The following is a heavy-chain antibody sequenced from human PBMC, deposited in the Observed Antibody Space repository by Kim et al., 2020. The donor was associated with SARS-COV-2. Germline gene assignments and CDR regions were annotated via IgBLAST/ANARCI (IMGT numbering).Heavy chain of an antibody. Sequence: GGSLRLSCAASGFTFSSYAMSWVRQAPGKGLEWVSTISGSAGATFYPDSVRGRFTISRDNSKNMLYLQMNSLRAEDTAVYYCAKRVTSSWPFDYWGQGTLVTVSS. CDR3: AKRVTSSWPFDY. D-gene: IGHD6-13*01. CDR1: GFTFSSYA. V-gene: IGHV3-23*01. J-gene: IGHJ4*02. CDR2: ISGSAGAT.